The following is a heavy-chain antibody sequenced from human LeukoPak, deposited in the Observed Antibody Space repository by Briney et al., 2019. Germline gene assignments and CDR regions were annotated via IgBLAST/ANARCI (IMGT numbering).Heavy chain of an antibody. D-gene: IGHD5-12*01. V-gene: IGHV3-30*02. J-gene: IGHJ6*03. CDR2: IRYDGSKK. Sequence: GGSLRLSCAASGFTFSSYGMHWVRQAPGKGLEWVAFIRYDGSKKYYADSVKGRFTISRDNSKNTLYLQMKSLRAEGTAVYYCAKGGGYEAQYYYYYLDVWGRGTTVTISS. CDR3: AKGGGYEAQYYYYYLDV. CDR1: GFTFSSYG.